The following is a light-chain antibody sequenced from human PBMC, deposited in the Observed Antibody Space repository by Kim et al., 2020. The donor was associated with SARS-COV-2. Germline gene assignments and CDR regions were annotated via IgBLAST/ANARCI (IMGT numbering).Light chain of an antibody. V-gene: IGLV3-27*01. CDR2: KDS. J-gene: IGLJ3*02. Sequence: SVSPGQTARITCSGDVLANKYARWFQQKPGQAPVLLIYKDSERSSGIPERFSGSTSGTRVTLTISGAQVEDEADYYCQSAADNNWVFGGGTKLTVL. CDR3: QSAADNNWV. CDR1: VLANKY.